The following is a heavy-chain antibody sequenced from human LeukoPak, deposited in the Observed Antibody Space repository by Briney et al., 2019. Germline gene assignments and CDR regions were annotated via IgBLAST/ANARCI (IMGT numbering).Heavy chain of an antibody. CDR1: GFIFSNDA. J-gene: IGHJ4*02. D-gene: IGHD1-1*01. Sequence: GGSLRLSCAASGFIFSNDAMHCVRQAPGKGLEWVAFIWFDGSNKHYADSVKGRFTISRDNSEDTLYLQMNSLRAEDTAVYYCVRDPSGSGFAFDSWGQGALVTVSS. CDR2: IWFDGSNK. V-gene: IGHV3-33*01. CDR3: VRDPSGSGFAFDS.